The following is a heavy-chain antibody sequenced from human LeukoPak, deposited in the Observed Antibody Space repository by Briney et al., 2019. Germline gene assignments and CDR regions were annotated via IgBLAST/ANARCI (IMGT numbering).Heavy chain of an antibody. CDR1: GGTFSSYA. CDR3: ARNEYYYDSSGLDY. Sequence: ASVKVSCKASGGTFSSYAISWVRQAPGQGLEWMGRIIPIFGIANYAQKFQGRVTITADKSTSTAYMELCSLRSEDTAVYYCARNEYYYDSSGLDYWGQGTLVTVSS. CDR2: IIPIFGIA. J-gene: IGHJ4*02. V-gene: IGHV1-69*04. D-gene: IGHD3-22*01.